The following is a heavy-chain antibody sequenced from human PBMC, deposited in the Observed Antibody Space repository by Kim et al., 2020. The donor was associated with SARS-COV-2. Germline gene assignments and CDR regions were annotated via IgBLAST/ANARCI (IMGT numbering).Heavy chain of an antibody. J-gene: IGHJ3*02. CDR3: AILDAVDI. V-gene: IGHV3-9*01. CDR2: I. Sequence: IEYADSVKGRFTISRDNATNSVYLQMSSLAAEDTAFYYCAILDAVDIWGQGTEVTVSS.